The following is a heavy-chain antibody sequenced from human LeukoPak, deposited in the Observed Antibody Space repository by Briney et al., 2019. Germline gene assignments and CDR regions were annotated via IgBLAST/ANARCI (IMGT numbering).Heavy chain of an antibody. V-gene: IGHV3-53*01. Sequence: GGSQRLSCAASGLTVSRNYMSWVRQAPGKGLESVSVIYSGGSTYYADSVRGRFTISRDNAKSTLYLQMNSLRVEDTAVYYCARVGGHWGQGTLVIVSS. CDR1: GLTVSRNY. CDR3: ARVGGH. D-gene: IGHD3-10*01. CDR2: IYSGGST. J-gene: IGHJ4*02.